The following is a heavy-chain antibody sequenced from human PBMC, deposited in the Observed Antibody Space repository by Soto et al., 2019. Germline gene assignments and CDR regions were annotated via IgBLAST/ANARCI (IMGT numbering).Heavy chain of an antibody. Sequence: GESLKISCKGSGYSFTNYWIAWVRQMPGKGLEYMGIIYPSDSDTRYSPSFQGQVTISADKSISTAYLQWSGLKASGTAIYYCARHGFYGDFSSNYFDPWGQGTLVTVSS. CDR3: ARHGFYGDFSSNYFDP. V-gene: IGHV5-51*01. D-gene: IGHD4-17*01. J-gene: IGHJ5*02. CDR1: GYSFTNYW. CDR2: IYPSDSDT.